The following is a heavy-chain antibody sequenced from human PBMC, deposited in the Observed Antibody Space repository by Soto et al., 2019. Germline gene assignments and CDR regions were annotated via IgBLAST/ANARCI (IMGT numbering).Heavy chain of an antibody. CDR1: GFTFSSYA. Sequence: EVQLLESGGGLVQPGGSLRLSCAASGFTFSSYAMSWVRQAPGKGLEWVSAISGSGGSTYYADSVKGRFTISRDNSKNTLYLQMNSLRAEDTAVYYCAKDRVRGSVDSSNFDYWGQGTLVTVSS. CDR3: AKDRVRGSVDSSNFDY. J-gene: IGHJ4*02. CDR2: ISGSGGST. D-gene: IGHD2-15*01. V-gene: IGHV3-23*01.